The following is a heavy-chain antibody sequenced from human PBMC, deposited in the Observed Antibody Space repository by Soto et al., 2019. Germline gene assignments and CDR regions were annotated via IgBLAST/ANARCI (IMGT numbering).Heavy chain of an antibody. Sequence: QVELVQSGAEVKKPGSSVKVSCQASEDTFRNYAISWVRQAPVQGLEWMGGIIPIFGTANYAQKFQGRVTITADTSANTVYLELSSLRSEDTAVYYFASTKYDSSAYYYWYLGLWGRGTLVTVSS. CDR3: ASTKYDSSAYYYWYLGL. D-gene: IGHD3-22*01. J-gene: IGHJ2*01. V-gene: IGHV1-69*06. CDR1: EDTFRNYA. CDR2: IIPIFGTA.